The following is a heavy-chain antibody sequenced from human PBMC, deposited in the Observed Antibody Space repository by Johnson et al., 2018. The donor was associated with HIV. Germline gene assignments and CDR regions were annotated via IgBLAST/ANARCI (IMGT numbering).Heavy chain of an antibody. D-gene: IGHD3-10*01. V-gene: IGHV3-7*05. CDR1: GFTFSSYW. J-gene: IGHJ3*02. Sequence: EVQLVESGGGLVQPGGSLRLSCAASGFTFSSYWMSWVRQAPGKGLEWVANIKQDGSEKYYVDSVKGRLTISRDNAKNSLYLQMNSLRAEDTAVYYCARGRIYGAFAFDIWGQGTMVTVSS. CDR2: IKQDGSEK. CDR3: ARGRIYGAFAFDI.